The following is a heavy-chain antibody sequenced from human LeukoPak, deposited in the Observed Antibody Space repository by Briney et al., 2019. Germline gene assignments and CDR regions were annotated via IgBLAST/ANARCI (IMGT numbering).Heavy chain of an antibody. CDR2: ISSDGNNQ. Sequence: PGGSLRLSCAASGFTFSTFVMHWGRQAPGKGLEWVASISSDGNNQYYVDSVKGRFTISRDNSKNTLYLQVSSLRPEDTAIYYCAKRSASEYYFDYWGQGALVTVSS. D-gene: IGHD2-21*01. CDR3: AKRSASEYYFDY. CDR1: GFTFSTFV. V-gene: IGHV3-30*18. J-gene: IGHJ4*02.